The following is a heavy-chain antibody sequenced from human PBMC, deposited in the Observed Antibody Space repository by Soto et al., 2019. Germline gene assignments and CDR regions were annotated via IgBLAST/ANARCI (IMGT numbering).Heavy chain of an antibody. V-gene: IGHV4-34*01. CDR1: GGSFSGYY. CDR3: ARALVTDYNSRDYHYYFAMDV. Sequence: SATLSLTCAVYGGSFSGYYWSWIRQPPGKGLEWIGEINHSGSTNYNPSLKSRVTISVDTSKNQFSLILASVTAADTAVYYCARALVTDYNSRDYHYYFAMDVWGQGTSVTVSS. CDR2: INHSGST. J-gene: IGHJ6*02. D-gene: IGHD3-22*01.